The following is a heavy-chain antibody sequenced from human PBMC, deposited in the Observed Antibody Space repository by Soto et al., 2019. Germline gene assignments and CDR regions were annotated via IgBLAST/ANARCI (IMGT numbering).Heavy chain of an antibody. CDR2: ISYDGSNK. Sequence: QVQLVESGGGVVQPGRSLRLSCAASGFTFSSYAMHWVRQAPGKGLEWVAVISYDGSNKYYADSVKGRFTISRDNSKKTLDLQMSSLGAENTVVYYCARDSGYYYDSSGYWFYWGQGTLVTVSS. CDR3: ARDSGYYYDSSGYWFY. CDR1: GFTFSSYA. J-gene: IGHJ4*02. D-gene: IGHD3-22*01. V-gene: IGHV3-30-3*01.